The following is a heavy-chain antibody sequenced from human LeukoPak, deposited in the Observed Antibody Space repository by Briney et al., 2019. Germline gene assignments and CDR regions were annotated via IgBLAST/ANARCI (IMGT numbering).Heavy chain of an antibody. D-gene: IGHD3-22*01. CDR1: GFTFSSYS. Sequence: GGSLRLSCTASGFTFSSYSMSWVRQAPGKGLEWVSAIGGSGGSTYYADSVKGRFTISRDNSKNTLYLQMNSLRAEDTAVYYCAKDLDYYDSSGINDWGQGTLVTVSS. CDR2: IGGSGGST. V-gene: IGHV3-23*01. J-gene: IGHJ1*01. CDR3: AKDLDYYDSSGIND.